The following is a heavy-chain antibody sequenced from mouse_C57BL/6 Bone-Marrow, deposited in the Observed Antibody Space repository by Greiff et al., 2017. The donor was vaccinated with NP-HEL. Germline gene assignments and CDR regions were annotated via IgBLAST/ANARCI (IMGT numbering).Heavy chain of an antibody. V-gene: IGHV3-8*01. D-gene: IGHD1-1*01. Sequence: EVKLVESGPGLAKPSQTLSLTCSVTGYSITSDYRNWIRKFPGNKLEYMGYISYSGSTYYNPSLKSRISITRDTSKNQYYLQLNSVTTEDTATYYCARYPSYYGSSTGYFDVWGTGTTVTVSS. J-gene: IGHJ1*03. CDR2: ISYSGST. CDR3: ARYPSYYGSSTGYFDV. CDR1: GYSITSDY.